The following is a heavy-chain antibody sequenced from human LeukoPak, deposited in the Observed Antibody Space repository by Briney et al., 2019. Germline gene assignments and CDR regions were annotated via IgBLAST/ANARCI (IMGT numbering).Heavy chain of an antibody. J-gene: IGHJ6*02. Sequence: AGGSLRLSCAASGFTFSSYAMSWVRQAPGKGLEWVSAISGSGGSTYYADSVKGRFTISRDNSKNTLYLQMNSLRAEDTAVYYCAKDSIAARLDYYYYYGMDVWGQGTTVTVSS. CDR3: AKDSIAARLDYYYYYGMDV. CDR2: ISGSGGST. V-gene: IGHV3-23*01. D-gene: IGHD6-6*01. CDR1: GFTFSSYA.